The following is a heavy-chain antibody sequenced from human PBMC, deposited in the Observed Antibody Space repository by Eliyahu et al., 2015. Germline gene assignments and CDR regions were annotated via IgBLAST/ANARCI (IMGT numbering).Heavy chain of an antibody. Sequence: QVQLLQSGAEVKEPGSSVTVSCKASGDTLSNDVFSWVRQAPGQGLEWRGGLIPVFGTPQYAQKFRGRVSITIDRSTNTHYMELSRLTSEDTATYYCATSAGFWSQFDYWGQGTLVTVST. CDR1: GDTLSNDV. D-gene: IGHD3-3*01. J-gene: IGHJ4*02. V-gene: IGHV1-69*06. CDR2: LIPVFGTP. CDR3: ATSAGFWSQFDY.